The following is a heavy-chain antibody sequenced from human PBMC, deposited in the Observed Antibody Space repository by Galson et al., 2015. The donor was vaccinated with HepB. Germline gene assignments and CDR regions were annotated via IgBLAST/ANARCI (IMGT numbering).Heavy chain of an antibody. CDR3: AKVHRDGFDV. CDR2: ISHDGNQK. V-gene: IGHV3-30*18. J-gene: IGHJ3*01. Sequence: SLRLSCAASGFSFGTYGMNWVRQAPGKGLEWLAVISHDGNQKYYADSVRARFTISRDNSKNTLYLQMHSLTTEDTALYYCAKVHRDGFDVWGQGTLVSVSS. CDR1: GFSFGTYG.